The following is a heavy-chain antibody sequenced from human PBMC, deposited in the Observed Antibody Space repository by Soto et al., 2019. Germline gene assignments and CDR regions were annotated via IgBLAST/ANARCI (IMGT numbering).Heavy chain of an antibody. CDR2: IHHSGST. V-gene: IGHV4-34*01. J-gene: IGHJ1*01. CDR3: GRGVDSRSGYLC. D-gene: IGHD3-3*01. Sequence: SETLSLTCALYGGSFDGYYWSWIRQSPGKGLEWIGEIHHSGSTKYNPSLKSRVSLSFDTSTKQFSLKMTSMTAADGGVYYCGRGVDSRSGYLCGGQG. CDR1: GGSFDGYY.